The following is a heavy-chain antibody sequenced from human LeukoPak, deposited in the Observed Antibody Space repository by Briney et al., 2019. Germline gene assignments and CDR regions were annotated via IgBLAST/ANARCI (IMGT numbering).Heavy chain of an antibody. Sequence: ASVKVSCKASGYLFITYYMHWVRQAPGQGLEWMGIINPRGGSTSYAQKFQGRVTMTRDTSTSTVYMELSSLRSEDTAVYYCARSDIRPGWFDPWGQGALATVSS. CDR3: ARSDIRPGWFDP. CDR2: INPRGGST. V-gene: IGHV1-46*01. J-gene: IGHJ5*02. D-gene: IGHD2-15*01. CDR1: GYLFITYY.